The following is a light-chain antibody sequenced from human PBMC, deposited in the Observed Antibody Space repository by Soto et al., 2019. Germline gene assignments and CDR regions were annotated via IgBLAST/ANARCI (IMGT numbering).Light chain of an antibody. V-gene: IGLV2-14*01. Sequence: QSALTQPASVSGSPGQSIAISCTGTSSDVGGYDYVSWYQQHPDKAPKLMIYEVTKRPSGVSIRFSGSKSDNTASLTISGLQPEDEADYHCSSYTTSNTRQIVFGTGTKVTVL. CDR2: EVT. J-gene: IGLJ1*01. CDR1: SSDVGGYDY. CDR3: SSYTTSNTRQIV.